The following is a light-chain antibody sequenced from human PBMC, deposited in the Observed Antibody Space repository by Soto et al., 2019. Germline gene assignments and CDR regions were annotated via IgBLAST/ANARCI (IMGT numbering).Light chain of an antibody. Sequence: DIQMTQSPSFLSASVGDRVTITCQASQDITTSLNWYQQKPGKAPKLLMYDASNLETGVPSRYSGSGSGTDFTFTISSLQAEDIAQYYCQQYANLPLSFGGGTKVEIK. CDR2: DAS. CDR3: QQYANLPLS. J-gene: IGKJ4*01. CDR1: QDITTS. V-gene: IGKV1-33*01.